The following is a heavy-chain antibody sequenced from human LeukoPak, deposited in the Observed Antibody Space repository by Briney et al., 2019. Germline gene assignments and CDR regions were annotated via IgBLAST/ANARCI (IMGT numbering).Heavy chain of an antibody. CDR1: GYTFTSYG. D-gene: IGHD6-6*01. Sequence: ASVKASCKASGYTFTSYGISWVRQAPGQGLEWMGWISAYNGNTSYAQKLQGRVTMTTDTSTSTAYMELRSLRSDDTAVYYCARGLPYSSSSWGVYYFDYWGQGTLVTVSS. J-gene: IGHJ4*02. V-gene: IGHV1-18*01. CDR2: ISAYNGNT. CDR3: ARGLPYSSSSWGVYYFDY.